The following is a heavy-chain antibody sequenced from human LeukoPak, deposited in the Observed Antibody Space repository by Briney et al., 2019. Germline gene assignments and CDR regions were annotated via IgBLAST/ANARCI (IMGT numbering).Heavy chain of an antibody. CDR3: ARDGGSSGWFDP. D-gene: IGHD1-14*01. V-gene: IGHV4-39*07. CDR2: IYYSGST. CDR1: GFTFSSYS. Sequence: KTGGSLRLSCAASGFTFSSYSMNWVRQPPGKGLEWIGSIYYSGSTYYNPSLKSRVTISVDTSKNQFSLKLSSVTAADTAVYYCARDGGSSGWFDPWGQGTLVTVSS. J-gene: IGHJ5*02.